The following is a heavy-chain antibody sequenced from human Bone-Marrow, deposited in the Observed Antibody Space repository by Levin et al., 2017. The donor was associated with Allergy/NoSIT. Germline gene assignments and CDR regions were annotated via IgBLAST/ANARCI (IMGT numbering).Heavy chain of an antibody. CDR1: GYIFTSYD. CDR2: MNPQSGNT. Sequence: GGSLRLSCTASGYIFTSYDINWVRQTPGQGLEWMGWMNPQSGNTVYNQKFQGRVTMTRDTAIRTAYIELSSLTSEDTAVYYCAREGLMYQPAFDSWGPGTLVTVSS. J-gene: IGHJ5*01. V-gene: IGHV1-8*01. D-gene: IGHD2-2*01. CDR3: AREGLMYQPAFDS.